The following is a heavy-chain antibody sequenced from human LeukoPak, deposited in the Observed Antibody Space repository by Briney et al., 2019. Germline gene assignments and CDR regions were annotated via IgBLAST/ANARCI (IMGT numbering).Heavy chain of an antibody. CDR3: ARRGANSGSYSHFDL. D-gene: IGHD1-26*01. Sequence: SETLSLTCIVSGDSISGYYSGYYWSWIRQPPGKGLEWIGHIYYSGSTNYNPSLKSRVTISVDTSKNQFSLKLSSVTAADTAVYYCARRGANSGSYSHFDLWGRGTLVTVSS. V-gene: IGHV4-61*08. CDR1: GDSISGYYSGYY. CDR2: IYYSGST. J-gene: IGHJ2*01.